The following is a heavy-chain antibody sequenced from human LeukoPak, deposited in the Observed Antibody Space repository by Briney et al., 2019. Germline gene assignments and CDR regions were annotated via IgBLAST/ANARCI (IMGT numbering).Heavy chain of an antibody. CDR2: INPSGGST. Sequence: ASVKVSFTASGYTFTSYYMHWVRQAPGQGLEWMGIINPSGGSTSYAQKFQGRVTMTRDTSTSTVYMELSSPRSEDTAVYYCARDLRVPAAMEEVQPLYYYHYGMDVWGQGTTVTVSS. V-gene: IGHV1-46*01. J-gene: IGHJ6*02. D-gene: IGHD2-2*01. CDR3: ARDLRVPAAMEEVQPLYYYHYGMDV. CDR1: GYTFTSYY.